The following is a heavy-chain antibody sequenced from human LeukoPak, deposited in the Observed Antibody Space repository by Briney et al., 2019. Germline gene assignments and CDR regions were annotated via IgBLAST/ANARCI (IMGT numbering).Heavy chain of an antibody. D-gene: IGHD5-12*01. V-gene: IGHV3-23*01. J-gene: IGHJ4*02. Sequence: GGSLRLCCAASGFSFNNYAMSWVRQAPGKGLEWVALIIASSGSTLYADSVKGRFTISRDNSKNMVYLQMNSLRAEDTAVYYCAKGGYDYIEIAYFDYWGQGTLVTVSS. CDR3: AKGGYDYIEIAYFDY. CDR2: IIASSGST. CDR1: GFSFNNYA.